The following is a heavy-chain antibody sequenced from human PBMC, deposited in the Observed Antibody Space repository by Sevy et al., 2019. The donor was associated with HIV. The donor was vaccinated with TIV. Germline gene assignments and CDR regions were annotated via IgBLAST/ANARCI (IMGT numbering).Heavy chain of an antibody. CDR3: AREPSGIHYDSSGYYFFDY. V-gene: IGHV4-59*01. CDR1: GGSISSYY. Sequence: SETLSLTCTVSGGSISSYYWSWIRQPPGKGLEWIGYIYYSGSTNYNPSLKSRVTISVDTSKNQFSLKLGSVTAADTAVYYCAREPSGIHYDSSGYYFFDYWGQGTLVTVSS. J-gene: IGHJ4*02. CDR2: IYYSGST. D-gene: IGHD3-22*01.